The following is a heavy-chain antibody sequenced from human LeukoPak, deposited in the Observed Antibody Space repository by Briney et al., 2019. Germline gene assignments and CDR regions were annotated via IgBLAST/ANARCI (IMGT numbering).Heavy chain of an antibody. V-gene: IGHV3-48*01. CDR3: ARVSGPFWSGYYTNYYYYMDV. J-gene: IGHJ6*03. D-gene: IGHD3-3*01. Sequence: GGSLRLSCAASGFTFSSYSMNWVRQAPGKGLEWVSYISSSSSTIYYADSVKGRFTISRDNAKNSLYLQMNSLRAEDTAVYYCARVSGPFWSGYYTNYYYYMDVWGKGTTVTVSS. CDR1: GFTFSSYS. CDR2: ISSSSSTI.